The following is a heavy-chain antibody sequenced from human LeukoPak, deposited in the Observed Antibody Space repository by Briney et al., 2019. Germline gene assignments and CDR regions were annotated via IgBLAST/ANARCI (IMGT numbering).Heavy chain of an antibody. D-gene: IGHD2-8*01. J-gene: IGHJ4*02. V-gene: IGHV4-34*01. CDR2: INHSGST. Sequence: PSETLSLTCAVYGGSFSGYYWSWIRQPPGKGLEWIGEINHSGSTNYNPSLKSRVTISVDTSKNQFSLKLSSVTAADTAVYYCARGGKGVTLGYWGQGTLVTVSS. CDR1: GGSFSGYY. CDR3: ARGGKGVTLGY.